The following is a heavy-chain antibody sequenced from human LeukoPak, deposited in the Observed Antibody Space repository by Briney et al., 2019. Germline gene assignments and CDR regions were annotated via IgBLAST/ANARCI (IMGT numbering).Heavy chain of an antibody. CDR1: GGTFSSYA. CDR3: AKDVFGDYPGLFDY. CDR2: IIPIFGTA. J-gene: IGHJ4*02. V-gene: IGHV1-69*05. Sequence: SVKVSXKASGGTFSSYAISWMRQAPGQGLEWMGGIIPIFGTANYAQKFQGRVTITTDESTSTAYMELSSLRSEDTAVYYCAKDVFGDYPGLFDYWGQGTLVAVSS. D-gene: IGHD3-16*01.